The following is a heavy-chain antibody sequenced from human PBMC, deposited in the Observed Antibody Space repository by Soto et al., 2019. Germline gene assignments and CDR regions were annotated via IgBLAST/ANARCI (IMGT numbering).Heavy chain of an antibody. V-gene: IGHV3-53*01. CDR3: ARHPYCSGGSCYPRVYYGMDV. J-gene: IGHJ6*02. CDR2: IYSVGST. CDR1: GFTVSANY. Sequence: EVQLVESGGGLIQPGGSLRLSCAASGFTVSANYMNWVRQAPGKGLEWVSVIYSVGSTYYADSVKGRFTISRDNSKNTLYLEMNSLRAEDTAVYYCARHPYCSGGSCYPRVYYGMDVWGQGTTVTVSS. D-gene: IGHD2-15*01.